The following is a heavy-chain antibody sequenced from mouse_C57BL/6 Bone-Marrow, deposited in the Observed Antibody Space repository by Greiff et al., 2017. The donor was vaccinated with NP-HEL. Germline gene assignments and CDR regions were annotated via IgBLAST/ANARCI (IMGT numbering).Heavy chain of an antibody. J-gene: IGHJ2*01. D-gene: IGHD4-1*01. CDR2: INPNNGGT. CDR3: ATNPDY. V-gene: IGHV1-26*01. CDR1: GYTFTDYY. Sequence: EVQLQQSGPELVKPGASVKISCKASGYTFTDYYMNWVKQSHGKSLEWIGDINPNNGGTSYNQKFKGKTTLTVDKSSSTAYMELRSLTSEDSAVYYCATNPDYWGQGTTLTVSS.